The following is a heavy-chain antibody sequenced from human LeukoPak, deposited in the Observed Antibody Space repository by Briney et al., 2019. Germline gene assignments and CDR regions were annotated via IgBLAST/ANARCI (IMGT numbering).Heavy chain of an antibody. CDR2: INHSGST. V-gene: IGHV4-34*01. D-gene: IGHD2-2*01. J-gene: IGHJ3*02. CDR3: ARGWILNCSSTSCYVGNAFDI. Sequence: SETLSLTCAVYGGSFSGYYWSWIRQPPGKGLEWIGEINHSGSTNYNPSLKSRVTISVDTSKNQFSLKLSSVTAADTAVYYCARGWILNCSSTSCYVGNAFDIWGQGTMVTVSS. CDR1: GGSFSGYY.